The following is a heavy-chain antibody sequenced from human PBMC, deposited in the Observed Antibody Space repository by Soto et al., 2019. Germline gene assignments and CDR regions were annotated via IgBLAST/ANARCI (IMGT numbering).Heavy chain of an antibody. CDR1: GFTFSSYE. CDR2: ISSSGSTI. J-gene: IGHJ6*02. CDR3: ARYCSSTSCIDYYYYYGMDV. D-gene: IGHD2-2*01. V-gene: IGHV3-48*03. Sequence: GGSLRLSCAASGFTFSSYEMNWVRQAPGKGLEWVSYISSSGSTIYYADSVKGRFTISRDNAKNSLYLQMNSLRAEDTAVYYCARYCSSTSCIDYYYYYGMDVWGQGTTVTVS.